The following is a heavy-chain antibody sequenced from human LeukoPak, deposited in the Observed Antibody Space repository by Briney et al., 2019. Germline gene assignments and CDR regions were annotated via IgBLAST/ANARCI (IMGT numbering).Heavy chain of an antibody. J-gene: IGHJ4*02. V-gene: IGHV3-74*01. CDR1: GFTFSSNW. CDR3: ARGGPIDY. CDR2: INSDGSTT. Sequence: PGGSLRLSCAASGFTFSSNWMYWVRQAPGKGLVLVSRINSDGSTTSYVDSVKGRFTISRDNAKSTLYLQMNSLRAEDTAVYYCARGGPIDYWGQGTLVTVSS.